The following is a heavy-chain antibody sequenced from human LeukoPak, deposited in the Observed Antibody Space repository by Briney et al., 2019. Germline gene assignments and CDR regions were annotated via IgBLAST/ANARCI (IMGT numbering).Heavy chain of an antibody. CDR2: INHSGST. CDR3: ASSDPHCSSTSCYDYYYYMDV. D-gene: IGHD2-2*01. V-gene: IGHV4-34*01. Sequence: SSETLSLTCAVYGGSFSGYYWSWIRQPPGKGLEWIGEINHSGSTNYNPSLKSRVTISVDTSKNQFSLKLSSVTAADTAVYYCASSDPHCSSTSCYDYYYYMDVWGKGTTVTISS. J-gene: IGHJ6*03. CDR1: GGSFSGYY.